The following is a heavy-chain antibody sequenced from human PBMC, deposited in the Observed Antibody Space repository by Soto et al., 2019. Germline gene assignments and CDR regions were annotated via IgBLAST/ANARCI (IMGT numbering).Heavy chain of an antibody. D-gene: IGHD4-17*01. CDR2: ITGSGGST. CDR3: ANGWRASVTYNDF. Sequence: EMQLLESGGGLVQPGGSLRLSCAASGFTFSSYAMSWVRQAPGKGLESVSAITGSGGSTFHADSVKGRFTISRDNSENTLFLQMNSLGVEDTAIYFCANGWRASVTYNDFWGQGILVTVSS. J-gene: IGHJ4*02. V-gene: IGHV3-23*01. CDR1: GFTFSSYA.